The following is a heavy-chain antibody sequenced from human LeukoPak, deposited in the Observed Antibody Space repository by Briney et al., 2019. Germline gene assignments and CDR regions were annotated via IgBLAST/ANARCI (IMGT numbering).Heavy chain of an antibody. CDR2: IYTSGST. J-gene: IGHJ3*02. V-gene: IGHV4-4*09. CDR1: GGSISSYY. Sequence: SETLSLTRPVSGGSISSYYWSWIRQPPGKGLEWIGYIYTSGSTNYTPSIKSRATISVATSKTQFSLQLSSLTAADTAVYYCARHATLTIFGVAKHDAFDIWGQGTMVTVSS. CDR3: ARHATLTIFGVAKHDAFDI. D-gene: IGHD3-3*01.